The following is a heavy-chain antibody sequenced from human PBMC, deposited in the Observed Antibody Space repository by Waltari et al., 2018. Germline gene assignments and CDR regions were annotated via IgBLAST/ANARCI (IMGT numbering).Heavy chain of an antibody. J-gene: IGHJ2*01. CDR2: IYRTCST. D-gene: IGHD3-22*01. V-gene: IGHV4-38-2*01. CDR1: GSSITSGYY. Sequence: QVQLQASGPGRVEPSETLSLTCAASGSSITSGYYWGWTRQPPGNVLEWIGSIYRTCSTYYNPSLKSRVTISLDTSKNQFSLRLSSVTAADTAVYFCARGGFDSNWYFDLWGRGTPVSVSS. CDR3: ARGGFDSNWYFDL.